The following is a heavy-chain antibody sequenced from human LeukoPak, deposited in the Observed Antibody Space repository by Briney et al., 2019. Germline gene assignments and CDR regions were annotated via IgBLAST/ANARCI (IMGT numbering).Heavy chain of an antibody. V-gene: IGHV3-21*05. CDR1: GFTFSSYS. J-gene: IGHJ5*02. Sequence: TGGSLRLSCAASGFTFSSYSMSWIRQAPGKGLEWVSYISSSSSYTNYADSVKGRFTISRDNAKNSLYLQMNSLRAEDTAVYYCARVTYGSGSYWFDPWGQGTLVTVSS. CDR3: ARVTYGSGSYWFDP. D-gene: IGHD3-10*01. CDR2: ISSSSSYT.